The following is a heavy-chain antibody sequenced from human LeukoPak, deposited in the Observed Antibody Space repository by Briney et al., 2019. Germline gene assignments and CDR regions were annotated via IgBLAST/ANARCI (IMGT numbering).Heavy chain of an antibody. CDR1: GLTFSSSA. CDR2: ISRSGGST. D-gene: IGHD3-16*01. Sequence: GGSLRLSCAASGLTFSSSAMSWVRQAPGKGLEWVSAISRSGGSTYYTDSVKGRFTISRDNSKNTLYLQMNSLRAEDTAVYYCAKQGGRYFDYWGQGTLVTVSS. CDR3: AKQGGRYFDY. J-gene: IGHJ4*02. V-gene: IGHV3-23*01.